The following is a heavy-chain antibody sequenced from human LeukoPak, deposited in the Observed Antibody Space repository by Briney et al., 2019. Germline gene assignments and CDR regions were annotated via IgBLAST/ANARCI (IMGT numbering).Heavy chain of an antibody. CDR3: AILEWELLRGLGVDY. V-gene: IGHV1-18*01. CDR2: ISAYNGNT. D-gene: IGHD1-26*01. Sequence: ASVKVSCKASGYTFTSYGISWVRQAPGQGLEWMGWISAYNGNTNYAQKLQGRVTMTTDTSTSTAYMELRSLRSDDTAVYYCAILEWELLRGLGVDYWGQGTLVTVSS. J-gene: IGHJ4*02. CDR1: GYTFTSYG.